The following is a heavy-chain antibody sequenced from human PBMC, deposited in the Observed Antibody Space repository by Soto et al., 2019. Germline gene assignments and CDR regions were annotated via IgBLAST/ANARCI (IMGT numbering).Heavy chain of an antibody. D-gene: IGHD3-3*01. CDR1: GYSFTSYW. CDR3: ARPFFGVVSHGAFDI. CDR2: IDPSDSYT. V-gene: IGHV5-10-1*01. J-gene: IGHJ3*02. Sequence: GESLKISCQGSGYSFTSYWISWVRQMPGKGLEWMGRIDPSDSYTNYSPSFQGHVTISADKSISTAYLQWSSLKASDTAMYYCARPFFGVVSHGAFDIRGQGTRVTVSS.